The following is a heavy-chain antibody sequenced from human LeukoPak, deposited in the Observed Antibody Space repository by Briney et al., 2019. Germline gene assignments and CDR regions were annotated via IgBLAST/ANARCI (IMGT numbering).Heavy chain of an antibody. CDR2: IRYDGSNK. V-gene: IGHV3-30*02. J-gene: IGHJ4*02. Sequence: GGSLRLSCAASGFTFSNYGMHWGRQAPGKGLEWVAFIRYDGSNKDYADSVKGRFTISRYNSKNTLYLQMNSLRAEDRAVYYCAKDGYNDSDYWGQGTLVTVSS. CDR1: GFTFSNYG. CDR3: AKDGYNDSDY. D-gene: IGHD5-24*01.